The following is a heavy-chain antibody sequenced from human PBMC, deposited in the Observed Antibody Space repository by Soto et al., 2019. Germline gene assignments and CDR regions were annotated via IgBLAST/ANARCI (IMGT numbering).Heavy chain of an antibody. J-gene: IGHJ5*02. CDR1: GCLFSNYA. D-gene: IGHD3-3*01. CDR2: ISGSDGNT. V-gene: IGHV3-23*01. CDR3: AKTPVFWSGYIDL. Sequence: GGSLRLSCAASGCLFSNYAMTWVRQAPGKGLEWVSSISGSDGNTYYADSVKGRFTISRDNSKNTLYLQMNSLRAEDTAVYYCAKTPVFWSGYIDLWGQGTLVTVSS.